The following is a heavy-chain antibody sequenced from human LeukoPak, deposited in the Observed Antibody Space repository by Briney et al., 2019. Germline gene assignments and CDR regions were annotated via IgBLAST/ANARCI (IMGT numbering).Heavy chain of an antibody. J-gene: IGHJ4*02. Sequence: SETLSLTCTVSGGSISSSRYFRGWIRQPPGKGLEWIGSIYYTGSTYYNPSLKSRITISIDTSKNHFSLKLSSVTAADTAVYYCARLGAGPTYYDFWSGYSSFYFDYWGQGTLVTVSS. CDR2: IYYTGST. V-gene: IGHV4-39*02. D-gene: IGHD3-3*01. CDR3: ARLGAGPTYYDFWSGYSSFYFDY. CDR1: GGSISSSRYF.